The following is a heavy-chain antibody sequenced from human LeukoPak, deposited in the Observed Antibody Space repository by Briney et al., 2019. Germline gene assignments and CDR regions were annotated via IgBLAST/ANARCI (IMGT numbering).Heavy chain of an antibody. Sequence: GGSLRLSCAASGFTFSRYAMHWVRQAPGKGLEWVAVISYDGTAKFYADSVKGRFTISRDNAKNSLYLQMNSLRAEDTAVYYCARGGPATVVTLNFDYWGQGTLVTVSS. V-gene: IGHV3-30-3*01. CDR3: ARGGPATVVTLNFDY. CDR2: ISYDGTAK. D-gene: IGHD4-23*01. CDR1: GFTFSRYA. J-gene: IGHJ4*02.